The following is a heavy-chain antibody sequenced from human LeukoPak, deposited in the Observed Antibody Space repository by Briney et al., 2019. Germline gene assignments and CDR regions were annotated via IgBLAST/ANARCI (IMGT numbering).Heavy chain of an antibody. Sequence: ASVKVSCKASGYTFTGYYMHWVRQAPGQGLEWMGWINPNRGGTNYAQKFQGRVTMTRDTSISTAYMELSRLRSDDTAVYYCARDAGKGDWFDPWGQGTLVTVSS. V-gene: IGHV1-2*02. CDR2: INPNRGGT. CDR3: ARDAGKGDWFDP. CDR1: GYTFTGYY. J-gene: IGHJ5*02. D-gene: IGHD1-1*01.